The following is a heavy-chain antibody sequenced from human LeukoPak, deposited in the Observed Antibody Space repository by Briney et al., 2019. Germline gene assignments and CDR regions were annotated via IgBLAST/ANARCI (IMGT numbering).Heavy chain of an antibody. J-gene: IGHJ5*02. Sequence: PSETLSLTCTVSGGSISSYYWSWIRQPPGKGLEWVGYIYYSGSTNYNPSLKSRVTISVDTSKNQFSLKLSSVTAADTAVYYCARVAYCGGDCYSGWFDPWGQGTLVTVSS. CDR3: ARVAYCGGDCYSGWFDP. V-gene: IGHV4-59*01. CDR2: IYYSGST. CDR1: GGSISSYY. D-gene: IGHD2-21*02.